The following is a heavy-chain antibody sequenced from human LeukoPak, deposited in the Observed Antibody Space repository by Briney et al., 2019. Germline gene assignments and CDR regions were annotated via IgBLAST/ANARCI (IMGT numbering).Heavy chain of an antibody. Sequence: GGSLRLSCAASGFTFSSYEMNWVRQAPGKGLEWVSYISSSGSTIYYADSVKGRFTISRDDAKNSLYLQMNSLRAEDTAVYYCARGSSGWYRKSGDYWGQGTLVTVSS. CDR2: ISSSGSTI. V-gene: IGHV3-48*03. J-gene: IGHJ4*02. D-gene: IGHD6-19*01. CDR3: ARGSSGWYRKSGDY. CDR1: GFTFSSYE.